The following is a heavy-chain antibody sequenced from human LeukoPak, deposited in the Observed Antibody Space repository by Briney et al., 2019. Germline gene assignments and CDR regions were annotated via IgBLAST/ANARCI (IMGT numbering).Heavy chain of an antibody. CDR2: IYHSGST. CDR1: GYSISSGYY. J-gene: IGHJ4*02. CDR3: ARRDRVTTRSIDY. V-gene: IGHV4-38-2*02. D-gene: IGHD4-17*01. Sequence: SETLSLTCTVSGYSISSGYYWGWIRQPPGKGLEWIGSIYHSGSTYYNPSLKNRVTISVDTSKNQFSLKLSSVTAADTAVYYCARRDRVTTRSIDYWGQGTLVTVSS.